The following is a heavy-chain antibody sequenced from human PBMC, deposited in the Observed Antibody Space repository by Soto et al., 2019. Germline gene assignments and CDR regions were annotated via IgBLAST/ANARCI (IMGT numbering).Heavy chain of an antibody. CDR2: IIPIFGTA. CDR3: ARVVASIGIAVAVGAFDI. D-gene: IGHD6-19*01. V-gene: IGHV1-69*01. J-gene: IGHJ3*02. Sequence: QVQLVQSGAEVKKPGSSVKVSCKASGGTFSSYAISWVRQAPGQGLEWMGGIIPIFGTANYAQKFQGRVTITADESTSTAYMELSRLRSEDTAVYYCARVVASIGIAVAVGAFDIWGQGTMVTVSS. CDR1: GGTFSSYA.